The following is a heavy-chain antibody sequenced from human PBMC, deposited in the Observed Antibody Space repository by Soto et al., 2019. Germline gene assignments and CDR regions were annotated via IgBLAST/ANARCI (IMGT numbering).Heavy chain of an antibody. CDR2: IFYTGST. CDR1: RASIASGGYY. D-gene: IGHD1-1*01. V-gene: IGHV4-31*03. CDR3: ARLIALPTMTYFDS. J-gene: IGHJ4*02. Sequence: SETLSLTCTVSRASIASGGYYWSWIRQHPGKGLEWVGTIFYTGSTFYNPSLGSRLTMSLNAPKSQFFLKLTSATAADTGLYYWARLIALPTMTYFDSWGQGILVTVSS.